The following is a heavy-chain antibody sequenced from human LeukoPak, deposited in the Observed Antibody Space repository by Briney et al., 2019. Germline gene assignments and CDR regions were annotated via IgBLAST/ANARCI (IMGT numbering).Heavy chain of an antibody. Sequence: SVKVSCKASGGTFSSYAISWVRQAPGQGLEWMGRIIPILGIANCAQKFQGRVTITADKSTSTAYMELSSLRSEDTAVYYCARDRRVAVAGSSNYWGQGTLVTVSS. V-gene: IGHV1-69*04. CDR2: IIPILGIA. CDR1: GGTFSSYA. J-gene: IGHJ4*02. CDR3: ARDRRVAVAGSSNY. D-gene: IGHD6-19*01.